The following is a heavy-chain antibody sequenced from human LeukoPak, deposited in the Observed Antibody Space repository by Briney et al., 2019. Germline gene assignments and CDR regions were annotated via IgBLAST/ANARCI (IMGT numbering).Heavy chain of an antibody. D-gene: IGHD3-10*01. CDR3: ARGAFRLVRGVTTDY. CDR1: GFTFSSYA. Sequence: GRPLRLSCAPSGFTFSSYAIHWVRQAPGKGLEWVAFISYDGSNKYYADSVKGRFTISRDSSKNTLYLQMNSLRAEDTALYYCARGAFRLVRGVTTDYWGQGTLVTVSS. V-gene: IGHV3-30-3*01. CDR2: ISYDGSNK. J-gene: IGHJ4*02.